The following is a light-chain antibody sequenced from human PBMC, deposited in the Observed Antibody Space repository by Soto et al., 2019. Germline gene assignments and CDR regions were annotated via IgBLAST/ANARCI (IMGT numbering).Light chain of an antibody. CDR2: GAS. CDR1: QSVSSK. V-gene: IGKV3-15*01. Sequence: EIEMTQSPATLSVSPGERATLSCRASQSVSSKLAWYQQKPGQAPRLLIYGASTRATGVPARFSGSGSGTEFTLTISSLQSEDFAVYYCQRYNNWPPTFGQGTKVEIK. CDR3: QRYNNWPPT. J-gene: IGKJ1*01.